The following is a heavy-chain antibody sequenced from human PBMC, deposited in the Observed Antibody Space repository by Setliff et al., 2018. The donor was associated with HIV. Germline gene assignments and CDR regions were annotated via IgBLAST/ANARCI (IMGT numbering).Heavy chain of an antibody. CDR1: GGSISSSNYY. J-gene: IGHJ3*02. V-gene: IGHV4-39*07. Sequence: SETLSLTCTVSGGSISSSNYYWGWIRQPPGKGLEWIGSIYYSGSTYDNPSLKSRVTISVDTSKNQFSLRLSSVTAADTAIYYCAREDGGYTNSEHAFDIWGQGTMVTVSS. CDR2: IYYSGST. D-gene: IGHD4-4*01. CDR3: AREDGGYTNSEHAFDI.